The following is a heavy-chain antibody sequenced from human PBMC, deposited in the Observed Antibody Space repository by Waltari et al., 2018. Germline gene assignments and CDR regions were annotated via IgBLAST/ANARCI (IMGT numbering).Heavy chain of an antibody. CDR3: GVDCSSTSCYGDY. D-gene: IGHD2-2*01. CDR2: IWYDGSNK. J-gene: IGHJ4*02. V-gene: IGHV3-33*08. CDR1: GFTFSSYG. Sequence: QVQLVESGGRVVQPGRSLRLSCAASGFTFSSYGMHWVRRAPGKGLEWVAVIWYDGSNKYYADSGKGRFTISRDNSKNTLYLQMNSLRAEDTAMYYCGVDCSSTSCYGDYWGQGTLVTVSS.